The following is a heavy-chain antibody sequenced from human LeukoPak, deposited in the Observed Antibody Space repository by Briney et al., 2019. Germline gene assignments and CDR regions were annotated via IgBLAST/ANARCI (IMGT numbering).Heavy chain of an antibody. CDR3: ARDAVGATGGFDY. CDR1: GFTFSSYG. Sequence: GESLRLSCAASGFTFSSYGMHWVRQAPGKGLEWVAVIWYDGSNKYYADSVKGRFTISRDNSKNTLYLQMNSLRAEDTAVYYCARDAVGATGGFDYWGQGTLVTVSS. J-gene: IGHJ4*02. CDR2: IWYDGSNK. D-gene: IGHD1-26*01. V-gene: IGHV3-33*01.